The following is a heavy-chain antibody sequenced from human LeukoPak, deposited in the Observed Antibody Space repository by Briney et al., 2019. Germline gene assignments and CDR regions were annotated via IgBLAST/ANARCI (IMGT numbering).Heavy chain of an antibody. CDR3: ARDPVPVSPHAFDI. Sequence: SETLSLTCTVSGGSISSGDYYWSWIRQPPGKGLEWIGYIYYSGSTYYNPSLKSRVTISVDTSKNQFSLRLSSVTAADTAVYYCARDPVPVSPHAFDIWGQGTMVTVSS. D-gene: IGHD2-2*01. CDR2: IYYSGST. CDR1: GGSISSGDYY. V-gene: IGHV4-30-4*08. J-gene: IGHJ3*02.